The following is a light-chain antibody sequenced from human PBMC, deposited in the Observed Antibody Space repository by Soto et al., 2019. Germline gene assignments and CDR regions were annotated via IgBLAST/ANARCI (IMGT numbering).Light chain of an antibody. J-gene: IGLJ1*01. CDR2: EVI. CDR1: SSDVGGYNR. V-gene: IGLV2-18*02. CDR3: CSSAGGYTYI. Sequence: QSVLTQPPFVSGSPGQSVTISCTGTSSDVGGYNRVSWYQQPPGTAPKLMIYEVINRPSGVPDRFSGSKSGNSASLTISGLQAEDEADYYCCSSAGGYTYIFGTGTKVTVL.